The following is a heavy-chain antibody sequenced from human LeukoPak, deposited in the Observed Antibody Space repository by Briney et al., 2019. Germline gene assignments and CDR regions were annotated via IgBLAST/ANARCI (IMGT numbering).Heavy chain of an antibody. CDR1: GYSFTSYW. J-gene: IGHJ4*02. CDR2: IYPGDSDT. Sequence: GESLKISCKGSGYSFTSYWIGWVRQMPGKGLEWMGIIYPGDSDTRYSPSFQGQVTISADESISTAYLQWSSLKASDTAMYYCARSEAGYCSSTSCLPGYWGQGTLVTVSS. D-gene: IGHD2-2*03. CDR3: ARSEAGYCSSTSCLPGY. V-gene: IGHV5-51*01.